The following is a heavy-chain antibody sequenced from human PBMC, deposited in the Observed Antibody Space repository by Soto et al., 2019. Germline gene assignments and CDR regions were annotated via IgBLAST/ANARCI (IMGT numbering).Heavy chain of an antibody. CDR3: ARVPETTVTTGRWFDP. CDR2: IYHSGST. Sequence: QLQLQESGSGLVKPSQTLSLTCAVSGGSISSGGYSWSWIRQPPGKGLEWIGYIYHSGSTYYNPSLKSRVTISVDRSKNQFSLKLSSVTAADTAVYYCARVPETTVTTGRWFDPWGQGTLVTVSS. D-gene: IGHD4-17*01. V-gene: IGHV4-30-2*01. J-gene: IGHJ5*02. CDR1: GGSISSGGYS.